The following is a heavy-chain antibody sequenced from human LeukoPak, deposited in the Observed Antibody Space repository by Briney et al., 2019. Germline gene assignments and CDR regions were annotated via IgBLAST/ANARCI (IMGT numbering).Heavy chain of an antibody. D-gene: IGHD1-26*01. CDR3: ARDRGGSYTPLDY. CDR1: GFTFSSYA. CDR2: ISSGSSLI. V-gene: IGHV3-48*01. J-gene: IGHJ4*02. Sequence: GGSLRLSCAASGFTFSSYAMNWVRQAPGKGLEWLSFISSGSSLICYADSVKGRFTISRDDARNSLYLQMNSLGGEDTAMYYCARDRGGSYTPLDYWGQGTLVTVSS.